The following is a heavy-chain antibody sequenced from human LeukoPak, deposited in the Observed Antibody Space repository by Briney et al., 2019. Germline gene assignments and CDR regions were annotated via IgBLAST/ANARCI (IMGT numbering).Heavy chain of an antibody. CDR2: ISGSDGST. CDR1: GFTFSSYA. V-gene: IGHV3-23*01. CDR3: AKDRLYCSSTSCYARTYYFDY. D-gene: IGHD2-2*01. J-gene: IGHJ4*02. Sequence: GGSLRLSCAASGFTFSSYAMSWVRQAPGKGLEWVSGISGSDGSTYYADSVKGRFTISRDNSKNTLYLQMNSLRDEDTAVYYCAKDRLYCSSTSCYARTYYFDYWGQGTLVTVSS.